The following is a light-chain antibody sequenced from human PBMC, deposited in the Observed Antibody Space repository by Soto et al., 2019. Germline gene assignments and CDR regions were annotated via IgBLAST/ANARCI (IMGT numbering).Light chain of an antibody. CDR3: QQYNNWPLT. Sequence: EIVMTQSPATLSVSPGERATLSCRANQNVYNNLAWYQQNPGQAPRLLIYHASSRATGIPARFSGSGSGTDFTLTISSLQSEDFAVYYCQQYNNWPLTFGGGTKVEIK. CDR1: QNVYNN. J-gene: IGKJ4*01. V-gene: IGKV3-15*01. CDR2: HAS.